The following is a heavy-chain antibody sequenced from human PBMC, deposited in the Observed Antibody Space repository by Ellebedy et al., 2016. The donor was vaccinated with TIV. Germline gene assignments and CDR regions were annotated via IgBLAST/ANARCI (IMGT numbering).Heavy chain of an antibody. CDR1: GYTFTGYY. CDR3: ARGLKLCSSTSCMGY. V-gene: IGHV1-2*02. J-gene: IGHJ4*02. Sequence: ASVKVSXXASGYTFTGYYMHWVRQAPGQGLEWMGWINPNSGGTNYAQKLQGRVTMTTDTSTSTAYMELSSLRSEDTAVYYCARGLKLCSSTSCMGYWGQGTLVTVSS. CDR2: INPNSGGT. D-gene: IGHD2-2*01.